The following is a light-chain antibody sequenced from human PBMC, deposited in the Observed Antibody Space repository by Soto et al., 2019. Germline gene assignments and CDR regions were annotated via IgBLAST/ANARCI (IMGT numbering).Light chain of an antibody. V-gene: IGLV2-23*02. CDR2: EVS. J-gene: IGLJ7*01. CDR3: CSYGGSRAV. CDR1: SSDVGSHNL. Sequence: QSVLTQPASVSGSPGQSITISCTGTSSDVGSHNLVSWYQQHPGQAPKLMIYEVSKRPLGVSARFSASKSGNTASLTMSGFQAEDEADYYCCSYGGSRAVFGGGTQLTVL.